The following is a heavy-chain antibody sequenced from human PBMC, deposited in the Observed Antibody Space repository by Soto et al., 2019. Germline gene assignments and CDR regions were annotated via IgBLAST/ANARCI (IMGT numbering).Heavy chain of an antibody. D-gene: IGHD3-22*01. CDR3: ARELTTIAPYYYFYGMDV. J-gene: IGHJ6*02. V-gene: IGHV1-2*04. CDR1: GYTFTGYY. CDR2: INPNSGGT. Sequence: QVQLVQSGAEVKKPGASVKVSCKASGYTFTGYYMHWVRQAPGQGLEWMGWINPNSGGTNYAQKFQGWVTMTRDTSISTAYMELSRLRSNDTAVYYCARELTTIAPYYYFYGMDVGGQGTTVTVSS.